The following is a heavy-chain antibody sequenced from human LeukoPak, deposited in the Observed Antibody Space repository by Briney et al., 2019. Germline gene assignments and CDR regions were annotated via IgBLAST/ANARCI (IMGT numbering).Heavy chain of an antibody. CDR1: GFTVSSNY. D-gene: IGHD3-22*01. CDR3: ARDSGYDSSGYFNY. V-gene: IGHV3-53*01. CDR2: IYSGGGT. J-gene: IGHJ4*02. Sequence: GGSLRLSCAASGFTVSSNYMTWVRQAPGKGLECVSVIYSGGGTYYTDSVKGRFTISRDNSKNTLYLQMNSLRAEDTAVYYCARDSGYDSSGYFNYWGQGTLVTVSS.